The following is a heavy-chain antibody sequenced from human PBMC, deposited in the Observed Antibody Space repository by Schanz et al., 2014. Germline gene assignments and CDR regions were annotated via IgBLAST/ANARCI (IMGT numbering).Heavy chain of an antibody. V-gene: IGHV3-21*05. CDR1: GFSFSSYS. CDR3: AKDSTHIDIVLVPTAIDY. Sequence: EVQLVESGGGLVQPGGSLRLSCAASGFSFSSYSMNWVRQAPGKGLEWVSDISSGSSYANYADSVKGRFTISRDNAKNSLYLQMNSLRAEDTAVYYCAKDSTHIDIVLVPTAIDYWGQGSLVTVSS. CDR2: ISSGSSYA. D-gene: IGHD2-2*01. J-gene: IGHJ4*02.